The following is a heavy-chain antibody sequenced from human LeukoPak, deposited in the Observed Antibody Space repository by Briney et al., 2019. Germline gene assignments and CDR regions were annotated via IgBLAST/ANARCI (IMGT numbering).Heavy chain of an antibody. J-gene: IGHJ4*02. D-gene: IGHD6-19*01. CDR1: GGSISSYY. CDR2: IYYSGST. Sequence: SETLSLTCTVSGGSISSYYWSWIRQPPGKGLEWIGYIYYSGSTNYNPSLKSRVTISVDTSKNQFSLKLTSVTAADTAVYYCARERGYSSGWYSDYWGQGTLVTVSS. CDR3: ARERGYSSGWYSDY. V-gene: IGHV4-59*01.